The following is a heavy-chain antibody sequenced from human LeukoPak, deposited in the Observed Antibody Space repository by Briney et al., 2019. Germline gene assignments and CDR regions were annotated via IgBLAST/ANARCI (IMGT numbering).Heavy chain of an antibody. CDR3: AFGVALDY. Sequence: GGSLRLSCAASGFTFSSYAMHWVRQAPGKGLEYVSAISSNGGSTYYANSVKGRFTISRDNSKNTLYLQMGSLRAEDMAVYYCAFGVALDYWGQGTLVTVSS. D-gene: IGHD3-3*01. V-gene: IGHV3-64*01. J-gene: IGHJ4*02. CDR2: ISSNGGST. CDR1: GFTFSSYA.